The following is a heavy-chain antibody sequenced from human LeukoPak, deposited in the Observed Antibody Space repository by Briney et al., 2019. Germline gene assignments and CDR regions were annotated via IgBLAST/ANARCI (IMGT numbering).Heavy chain of an antibody. J-gene: IGHJ3*01. Sequence: GASVKVSCKTSGYTFTSYDINWVRQATGQGLEWMGWMNPNSGNTGYAQKLQGRVTMTTDTSTSTAYMELRSLRSDDTAVYYCARVNYDILTGYLWGQGTMVTVSS. D-gene: IGHD3-9*01. V-gene: IGHV1-8*01. CDR2: MNPNSGNT. CDR1: GYTFTSYD. CDR3: ARVNYDILTGYL.